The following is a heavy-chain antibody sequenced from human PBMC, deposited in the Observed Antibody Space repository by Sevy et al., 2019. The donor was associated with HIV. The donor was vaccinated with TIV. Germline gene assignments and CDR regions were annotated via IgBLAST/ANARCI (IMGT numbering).Heavy chain of an antibody. Sequence: GGSLRLSCAASGFTFSSYAMHWVRQAPGKGLEWVAVISYDGSNKYYVDSVKGRFTISRDNSKKTLYLQMNSLRAEDMAVYYCARDGYESDSSGYYDWYFDLWGRGTLVTVSS. D-gene: IGHD3-22*01. CDR2: ISYDGSNK. CDR3: ARDGYESDSSGYYDWYFDL. J-gene: IGHJ2*01. V-gene: IGHV3-30-3*01. CDR1: GFTFSSYA.